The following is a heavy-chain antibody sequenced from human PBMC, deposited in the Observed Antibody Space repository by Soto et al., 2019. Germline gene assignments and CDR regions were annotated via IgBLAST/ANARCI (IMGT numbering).Heavy chain of an antibody. CDR1: GGSISSGGYS. J-gene: IGHJ4*02. CDR2: IYHSGST. CDR3: ARHLSVDYIDY. Sequence: SSETLSLTCAVSGGSISSGGYSWSWIRQPPGKGLEWIGYIYHSGSTYYNPSLKSRVTISVDRSKNQFSLKLSSVTAADTAVYYCARHLSVDYIDYWGQGALVTVSS. V-gene: IGHV4-30-2*01.